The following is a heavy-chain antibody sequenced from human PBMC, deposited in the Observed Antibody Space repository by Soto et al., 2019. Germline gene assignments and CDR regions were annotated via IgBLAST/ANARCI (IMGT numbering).Heavy chain of an antibody. CDR1: GGSISSSSYY. J-gene: IGHJ5*02. CDR2: IYYSGST. V-gene: IGHV4-39*01. Sequence: QLQLQESGPGLVKPSETLSLTCTVSGGSISSSSYYWGWIRQPPGKGLEWIGSIYYSGSTYYNPSLKGRVPISVDTSKNQFSLKLSSVTAADTAVYYCARRVGATTNMNWFDPWGQGTLVTVSS. CDR3: ARRVGATTNMNWFDP. D-gene: IGHD1-26*01.